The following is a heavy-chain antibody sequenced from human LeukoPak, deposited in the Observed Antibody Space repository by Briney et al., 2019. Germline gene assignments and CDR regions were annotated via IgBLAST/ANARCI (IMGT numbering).Heavy chain of an antibody. CDR1: GFTFSGYE. Sequence: GGSLRLSCAASGFTFSGYEMNWVRQAPGKGLEWVSYISSSGSTIYYADSVKGRFTISRDNAKNSLYLQMNSLRAEDTAVYYCAREGLDYYYYYMDVWGKGTTVTISS. CDR3: AREGLDYYYYYMDV. V-gene: IGHV3-48*03. CDR2: ISSSGSTI. J-gene: IGHJ6*03.